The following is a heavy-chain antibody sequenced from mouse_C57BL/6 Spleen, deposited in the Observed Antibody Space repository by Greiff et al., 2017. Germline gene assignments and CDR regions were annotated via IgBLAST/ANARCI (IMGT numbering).Heavy chain of an antibody. CDR2: IDPSASET. J-gene: IGHJ2*01. D-gene: IGHD2-4*01. V-gene: IGHV1-52*01. CDR3: ARVDDYDGGDFDY. CDR1: GYTFTSYW. Sequence: VQLQQPGAELVRPGSSVKLSCKASGYTFTSYWMHWVKQRPIHGLEWIGNIDPSASETHYNQKFKDKATLTVDTSSSTAYMQLSSLTSEDSAVYDCARVDDYDGGDFDYWGQGTTLTVSS.